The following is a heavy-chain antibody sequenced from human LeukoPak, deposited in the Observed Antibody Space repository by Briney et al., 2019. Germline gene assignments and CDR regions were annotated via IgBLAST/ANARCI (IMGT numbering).Heavy chain of an antibody. CDR2: ISDSGAST. CDR1: GFTFSNHW. D-gene: IGHD1-20*01. CDR3: AKGGLRNWRYFDY. J-gene: IGHJ4*02. Sequence: GGSLRLACAASGFTFSNHWMSWVRQAPGKGLEWVSIISDSGASTYYADSVKGRFTISRDNSKNTLYLQMNSLRAEDAAVYYCAKGGLRNWRYFDYWGQGTLVTVSS. V-gene: IGHV3-23*01.